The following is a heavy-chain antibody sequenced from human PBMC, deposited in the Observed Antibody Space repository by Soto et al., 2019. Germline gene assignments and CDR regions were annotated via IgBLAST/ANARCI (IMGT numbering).Heavy chain of an antibody. D-gene: IGHD1-7*01. CDR1: GGNFTSYA. CDR2: IIPVLGTA. V-gene: IGHV1-69*06. J-gene: IGHJ6*03. CDR3: ARVPRTTPVYAMDV. Sequence: QVQLVQSGAEVKKPGSSVKVSCKGYGGNFTSYAINWVRQAPGQGLEWMGWIIPVLGTAYYAQKIQGRATILADKATTTAYMALSGLTSEDTAVYYCARVPRTTPVYAMDVW.